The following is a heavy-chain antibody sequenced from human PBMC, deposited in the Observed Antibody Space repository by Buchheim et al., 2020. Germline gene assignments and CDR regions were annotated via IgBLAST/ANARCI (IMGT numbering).Heavy chain of an antibody. V-gene: IGHV3-33*01. CDR1: GFTFSSYG. CDR2: IWYDGSNK. Sequence: QVQLVESGGGVVQPGRSLRLSCAASGFTFSSYGMHWVRQAPGKGLEWVAVIWYDGSNKYYADSVKGRFNISRDNSKKTLYLQMNSLRAEDTAVYYCARDDYALGDYFDYWGQGTL. D-gene: IGHD3-16*01. CDR3: ARDDYALGDYFDY. J-gene: IGHJ4*02.